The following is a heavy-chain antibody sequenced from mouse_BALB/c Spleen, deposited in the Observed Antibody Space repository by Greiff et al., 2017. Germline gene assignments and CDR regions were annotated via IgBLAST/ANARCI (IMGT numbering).Heavy chain of an antibody. Sequence: EVMLVESGGGLVQPGGSLRLSCATSGFTFSDFYMEWVRQPPGKRLEWIAASRNKANDYTTEYSASVKGRFIVSRDTSQSILYLQMNALRAEDTAMYYCARDLITTAYYAMDYWGQGTSVTVSS. D-gene: IGHD1-2*01. J-gene: IGHJ4*01. CDR1: GFTFSDFY. CDR3: ARDLITTAYYAMDY. V-gene: IGHV7-1*02. CDR2: SRNKANDYTT.